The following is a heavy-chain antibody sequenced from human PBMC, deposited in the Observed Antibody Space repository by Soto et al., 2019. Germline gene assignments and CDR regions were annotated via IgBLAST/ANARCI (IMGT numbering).Heavy chain of an antibody. CDR2: FVPLFGTT. V-gene: IGHV1-69*01. D-gene: IGHD3-16*01. Sequence: QRVQSGSEVKKPGSSVKVSCQASGGTFSGYVVTWVRQAPGQGLEWMGEFVPLFGTTNYAQRFSGRITITAEESTSTAYMELRTLRSDDTAVYYCATQGLGVSSPPYFDNWGQGTLVTVSS. J-gene: IGHJ4*02. CDR1: GGTFSGYV. CDR3: ATQGLGVSSPPYFDN.